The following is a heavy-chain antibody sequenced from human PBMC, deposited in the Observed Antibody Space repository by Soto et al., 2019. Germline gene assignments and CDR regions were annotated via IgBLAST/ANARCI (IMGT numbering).Heavy chain of an antibody. J-gene: IGHJ6*02. Sequence: QVQLVQSGAEVKKPGASVKVSCKASGYTFTSYGISWVRQAPGQGLEWMGWISAYNGNTNYAQKLQGRVTMTTDTXTXXAYMELRSLRSDDTAVYYCARAAAAGTDYYYGMDVWGQGTTVTVSS. V-gene: IGHV1-18*01. CDR2: ISAYNGNT. CDR3: ARAAAAGTDYYYGMDV. D-gene: IGHD6-13*01. CDR1: GYTFTSYG.